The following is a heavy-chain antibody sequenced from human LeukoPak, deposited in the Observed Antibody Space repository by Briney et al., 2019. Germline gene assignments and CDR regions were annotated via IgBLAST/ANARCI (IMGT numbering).Heavy chain of an antibody. CDR3: ARYPPSYYYGSGSYPLEY. CDR2: ISAYNGNT. V-gene: IGHV1-18*01. D-gene: IGHD3-10*01. Sequence: ASVKVSCKASGYTFTSYGISWVRQAPGQGLEWMGWISAYNGNTNYAQKLQGRVTMTTDTSTSTAYMELRSLRSDDTAVYYCARYPPSYYYGSGSYPLEYWGQGTLVTVSS. J-gene: IGHJ4*02. CDR1: GYTFTSYG.